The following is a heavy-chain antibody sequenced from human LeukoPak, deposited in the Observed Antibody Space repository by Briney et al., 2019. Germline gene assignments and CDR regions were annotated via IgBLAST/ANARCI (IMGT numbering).Heavy chain of an antibody. CDR3: ARSDQWELALDY. CDR1: GFTFSDYY. Sequence: GGSLRLSCAASGFTFSDYYMSWIRQAPGKGLEWVSYISSSGSTIYYADSVKGRFSISRDNAKNSLYLQMNSLRAEDTAVYYCARSDQWELALDYWGQGTLVTVSS. D-gene: IGHD1-26*01. V-gene: IGHV3-11*04. CDR2: ISSSGSTI. J-gene: IGHJ4*02.